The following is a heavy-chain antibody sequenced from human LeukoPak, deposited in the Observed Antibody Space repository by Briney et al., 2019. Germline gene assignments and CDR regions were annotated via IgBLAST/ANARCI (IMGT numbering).Heavy chain of an antibody. D-gene: IGHD3-9*01. Sequence: GGSLRLSCAASGFTFSSYAMSWVRQAPGKGLEWVSGISGSGAGTYYADSVKGRFTISRDNSKTTLYLQMDSLRADDTAVYYCAKGAVFRYFDWLFNHFDYWGQGTLVTVSS. J-gene: IGHJ4*02. CDR3: AKGAVFRYFDWLFNHFDY. V-gene: IGHV3-23*01. CDR1: GFTFSSYA. CDR2: ISGSGAGT.